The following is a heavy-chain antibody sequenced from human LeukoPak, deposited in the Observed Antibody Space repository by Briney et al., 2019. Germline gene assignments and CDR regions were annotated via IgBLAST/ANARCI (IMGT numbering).Heavy chain of an antibody. J-gene: IGHJ4*02. D-gene: IGHD4-17*01. CDR1: GGSISSYY. V-gene: IGHV4-59*01. Sequence: PSETLSLTCTVSGGSISSYYWNWIRQSPGKGLEWIGYIFYNGNTNYNPSLQGRVTLSLDTPRNQFSLKLSSVTAADTAVYYCARDLGYADPFDCWGQGTLVTVSS. CDR3: ARDLGYADPFDC. CDR2: IFYNGNT.